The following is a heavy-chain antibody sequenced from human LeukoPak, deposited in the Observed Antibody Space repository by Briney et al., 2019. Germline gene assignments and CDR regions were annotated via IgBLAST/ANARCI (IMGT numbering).Heavy chain of an antibody. CDR1: GFTFSSYW. V-gene: IGHV3-7*01. CDR3: AREQQLVVSNWFDP. D-gene: IGHD6-13*01. Sequence: PGGSLRLSCAASGFTFSSYWMSWVRQTPGKGLELVANIKQDGSERYYVDSVKGRFTLSRDNAKNSLYLQMNSLRAEDTAVYYCAREQQLVVSNWFDPWGQGTLVTVSS. CDR2: IKQDGSER. J-gene: IGHJ5*02.